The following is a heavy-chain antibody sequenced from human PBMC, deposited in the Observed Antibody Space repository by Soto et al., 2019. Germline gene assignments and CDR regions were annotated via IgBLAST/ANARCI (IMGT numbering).Heavy chain of an antibody. V-gene: IGHV4-59*12. D-gene: IGHD3-10*01. CDR3: ARVDDGSGSLDY. CDR1: AASFSKYY. CDR2: IYFNGNT. Sequence: PSETLSLTCTVSAASFSKYYWSWIRQPPGKGLEWIGYIYFNGNTNYNPSLKSRVTISVDRSKNQFSLKLSSVTAADTAVYYCARVDDGSGSLDYWGQGTLVTVSS. J-gene: IGHJ4*02.